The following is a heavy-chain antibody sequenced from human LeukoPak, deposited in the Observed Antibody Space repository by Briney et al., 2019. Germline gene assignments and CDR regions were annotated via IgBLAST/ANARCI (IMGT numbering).Heavy chain of an antibody. CDR2: ISSSSSTI. Sequence: PGGSLRLSCAASGFTFSSYSMNWVRQAPGKGLEWVSYISSSSSTIYYADPVKGRFTISRDNAKNSLYLQMNSLRAEDTAVYYCARDYDSSGYPGRFDYWGQGTLVTVSS. CDR3: ARDYDSSGYPGRFDY. D-gene: IGHD3-22*01. CDR1: GFTFSSYS. J-gene: IGHJ4*02. V-gene: IGHV3-48*01.